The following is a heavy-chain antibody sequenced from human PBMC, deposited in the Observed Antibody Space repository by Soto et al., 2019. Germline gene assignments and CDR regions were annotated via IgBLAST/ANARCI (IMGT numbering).Heavy chain of an antibody. V-gene: IGHV4-39*01. CDR2: IYYTGNA. CDR1: GGAISSSSYY. Sequence: PSETLSLTCGVSGGAISSSSYYWGWLRQPPGEGLEWIGSIYYTGNAYYSPSLKSQITISVDTSKNQFSLKMTSVTAADTAVYYCARGTVTRSSYPTDFDFWGQGALVTVSS. J-gene: IGHJ4*02. D-gene: IGHD4-17*01. CDR3: ARGTVTRSSYPTDFDF.